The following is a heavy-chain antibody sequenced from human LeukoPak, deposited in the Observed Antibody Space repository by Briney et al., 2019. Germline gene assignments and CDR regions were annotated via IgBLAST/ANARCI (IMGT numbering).Heavy chain of an antibody. CDR3: ARVVVGATKGWFDP. D-gene: IGHD1-26*01. J-gene: IGHJ5*02. CDR2: IIPIFGTA. Sequence: SVKVSCKASGGTFISYAISWVRQAPGQGLEWMGGIIPIFGTANYAQKFQGRVTITADESTSTAYMELSSLRSEDTAVYYCARVVVGATKGWFDPWGQGTLVTVSS. CDR1: GGTFISYA. V-gene: IGHV1-69*13.